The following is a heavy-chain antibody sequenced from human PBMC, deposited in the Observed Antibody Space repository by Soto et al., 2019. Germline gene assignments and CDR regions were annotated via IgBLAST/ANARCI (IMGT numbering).Heavy chain of an antibody. CDR2: IRSKAYGGTT. CDR3: TSRYDSGVRLTRPPAY. D-gene: IGHD3-22*01. CDR1: GFTFGDYA. J-gene: IGHJ4*02. Sequence: SLRLSCTASGFTFGDYAMSWFRQAPGKGLEWVGFIRSKAYGGTTEYAASVKGRFTISRDDSKSIAYLQMNSLKTEDTAVYYCTSRYDSGVRLTRPPAYWGQGTLVTVSS. V-gene: IGHV3-49*03.